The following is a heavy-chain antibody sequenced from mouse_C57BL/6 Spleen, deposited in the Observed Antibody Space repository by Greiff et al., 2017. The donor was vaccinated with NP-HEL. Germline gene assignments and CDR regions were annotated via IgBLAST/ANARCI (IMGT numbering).Heavy chain of an antibody. V-gene: IGHV1-18*01. D-gene: IGHD1-1*01. Sequence: VQLQQSGPELVKPGASVKIPCKASGYTFTDYNMDWVKQSHGKSLEWIGDINPNNGGTIYNQKFKGKATLTVDKSSSTAYMELRSLTSEDTAVYYCARYSGSSYGYAMDYWGQGTSVTVSS. CDR2: INPNNGGT. CDR1: GYTFTDYN. J-gene: IGHJ4*01. CDR3: ARYSGSSYGYAMDY.